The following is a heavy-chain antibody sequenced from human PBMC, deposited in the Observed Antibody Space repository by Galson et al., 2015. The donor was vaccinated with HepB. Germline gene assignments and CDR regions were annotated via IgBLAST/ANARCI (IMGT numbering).Heavy chain of an antibody. J-gene: IGHJ4*02. V-gene: IGHV3-30-3*01. CDR2: ISYDGSNK. CDR3: ARGSYSSSWYYFDY. D-gene: IGHD6-13*01. CDR1: GFTFSSYA. Sequence: SLRLSCAASGFTFSSYAMHWVRQAPGKGLEWVAVISYDGSNKYYADSVKGRFTISRDNSKNTLYLQMNSLRAEDTAVYYCARGSYSSSWYYFDYWGQGTLVTVSS.